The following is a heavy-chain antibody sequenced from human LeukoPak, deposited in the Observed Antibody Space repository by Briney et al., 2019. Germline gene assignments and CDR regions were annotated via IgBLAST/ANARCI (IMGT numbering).Heavy chain of an antibody. Sequence: PEGSLRLSCVASGFIFSDYAFHWVRQAPGKGLEWVAVIWSDGTNMYYGSSAKGRFFIHRDDSQNTVYLEMITLRAEDTAVYYCAKDAQRGFGYSNSLQYWGQGSLVTVSS. CDR3: AKDAQRGFGYSNSLQY. J-gene: IGHJ4*02. D-gene: IGHD4-11*01. CDR2: IWSDGTNM. CDR1: GFIFSDYA. V-gene: IGHV3-33*06.